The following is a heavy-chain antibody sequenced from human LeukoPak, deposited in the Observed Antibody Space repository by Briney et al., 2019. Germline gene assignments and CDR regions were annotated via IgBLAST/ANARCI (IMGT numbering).Heavy chain of an antibody. J-gene: IGHJ4*02. D-gene: IGHD3-10*01. CDR2: ISYDGSNK. V-gene: IGHV3-30-3*01. Sequence: PGGSLRLSCAASGFTFSSYAMHWVRQAPGKGLEWVAVISYDGSNKYYADSVKGRFTISRDNSKNTLYLQMNSLRAEDTAVYYCARETYMVRGVIIPFDYWGQGTLVTVSS. CDR3: ARETYMVRGVIIPFDY. CDR1: GFTFSSYA.